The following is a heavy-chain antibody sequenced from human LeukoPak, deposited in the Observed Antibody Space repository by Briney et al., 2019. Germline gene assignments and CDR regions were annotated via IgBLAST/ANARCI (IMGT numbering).Heavy chain of an antibody. V-gene: IGHV3-23*01. CDR2: ISGSGGST. D-gene: IGHD4-23*01. J-gene: IGHJ4*02. Sequence: PGGSLRLSCAACGFTFSIYAMSWVRQAPGKGLEWVSAISGSGGSTYYADSVKGRFTISRDNSKNTLYLQMNSLRAEDTAVYYCAKITRGDYGGNSWTPPVDYWGQGTLVTVSS. CDR3: AKITRGDYGGNSWTPPVDY. CDR1: GFTFSIYA.